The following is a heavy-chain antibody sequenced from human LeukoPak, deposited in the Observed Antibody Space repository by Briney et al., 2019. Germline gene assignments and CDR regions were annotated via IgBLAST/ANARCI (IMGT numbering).Heavy chain of an antibody. V-gene: IGHV1-18*01. D-gene: IGHD3-22*01. J-gene: IGHJ4*02. CDR1: RYTFTNYV. CDR2: ISGYNGNT. Sequence: GSPKDSSKASRYTFTNYVISSGPQSPGQGRVWGARISGYNGNTDYAHKVEDTVTLTAETSTAYLQLRSLTSDDTAVYYCARDHGNYVGVKVGFDSWGQGTLVTVSS. CDR3: ARDHGNYVGVKVGFDS.